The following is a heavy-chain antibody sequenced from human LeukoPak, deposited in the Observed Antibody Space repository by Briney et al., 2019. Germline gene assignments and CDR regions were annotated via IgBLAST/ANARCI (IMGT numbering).Heavy chain of an antibody. CDR1: GFTFSDYY. CDR3: ARDAIAVASSALDY. J-gene: IGHJ4*02. Sequence: GGSLRLSCPASGFTFSDYYMSGIRQAGGKGLEGASYISSSGSTIYYADSVKGRFTIYRDNAKNSLYLQMNSLRAEDTDVYYCARDAIAVASSALDYWGQGTMVTVSS. CDR2: ISSSGSTI. D-gene: IGHD6-19*01. V-gene: IGHV3-11*04.